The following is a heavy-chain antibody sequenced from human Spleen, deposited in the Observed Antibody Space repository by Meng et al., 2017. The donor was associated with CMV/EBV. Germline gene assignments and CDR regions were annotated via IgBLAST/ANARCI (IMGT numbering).Heavy chain of an antibody. CDR1: GFTFSSYA. J-gene: IGHJ4*02. CDR3: ARAGSHDSSYDH. CDR2: ISYDGSNK. D-gene: IGHD3-22*01. V-gene: IGHV3-30*04. Sequence: GESLKISCAASGFTFSSYAMHWVRQAPGKGLEWVAVISYDGSNKYYADSVKGRFTVSRDIAENSLYLQMNSLRAEDTAVYYCARAGSHDSSYDHWGQGTLVTVSS.